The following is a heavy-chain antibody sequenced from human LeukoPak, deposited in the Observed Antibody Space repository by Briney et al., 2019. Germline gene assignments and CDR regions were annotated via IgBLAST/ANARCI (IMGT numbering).Heavy chain of an antibody. CDR3: AREMPSSSWSELYYYYYYMDV. CDR1: GGSISSYY. CDR2: IYYSGST. D-gene: IGHD6-13*01. V-gene: IGHV4-59*01. Sequence: SSETLSLTCTVSGGSISSYYWSWIRQPPGKGLEWIGYIYYSGSTNYNPSLKSRVTISVDTSKNQFSLKLSSVTAADTAVYYCAREMPSSSWSELYYYYYYMDVWGKGTTVTVSS. J-gene: IGHJ6*03.